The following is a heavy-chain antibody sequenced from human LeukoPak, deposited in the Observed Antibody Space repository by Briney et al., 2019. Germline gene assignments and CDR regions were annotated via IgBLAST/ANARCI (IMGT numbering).Heavy chain of an antibody. CDR2: IYYSGST. J-gene: IGHJ6*02. V-gene: IGHV4-59*01. Sequence: SETLSLTCTVSGGSISSYYWSWSRQPPGKGLEWIGYIYYSGSTNYNPSLKSRVTISVDTSKNQFSLKLSSVTAADTAVYYCVRDLGLYSSSAAGMDVWGQGTTVTVSS. D-gene: IGHD6-13*01. CDR3: VRDLGLYSSSAAGMDV. CDR1: GGSISSYY.